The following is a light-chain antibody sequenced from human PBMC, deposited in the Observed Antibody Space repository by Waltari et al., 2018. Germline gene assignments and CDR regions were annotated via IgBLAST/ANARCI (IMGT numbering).Light chain of an antibody. V-gene: IGKV3-20*01. CDR2: GTS. CDR3: LQYDTSPKT. J-gene: IGKJ1*01. CDR1: HSFSSDY. Sequence: EIVLTQSPGTLSLSPGYRATRPCRASHSFSSDYLACYQQRPGHAPRLLISGTSSRATGIPDRFSGSGSGTDFTLTISRLEPEDFAVYYCLQYDTSPKTFGQGTKVDI.